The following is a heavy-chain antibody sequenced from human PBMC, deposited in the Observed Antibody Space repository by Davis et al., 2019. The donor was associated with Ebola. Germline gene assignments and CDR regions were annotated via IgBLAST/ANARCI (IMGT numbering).Heavy chain of an antibody. CDR1: GASISSYY. D-gene: IGHD3-16*02. J-gene: IGHJ6*02. CDR3: ASPKRSYHYYGMDV. V-gene: IGHV3-7*01. CDR2: IKQDGSEK. Sequence: LSLPCTVPGASISSYYWSWVRQAPGKGLEWVANIKQDGSEKYYVDSVKGRFTISRDNAKNSLYLQMNSLRAEDTAVYYCASPKRSYHYYGMDVRGQGTTVTVSS.